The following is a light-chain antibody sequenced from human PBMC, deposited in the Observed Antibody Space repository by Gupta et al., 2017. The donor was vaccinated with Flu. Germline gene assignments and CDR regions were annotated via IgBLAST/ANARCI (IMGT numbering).Light chain of an antibody. J-gene: IGKJ1*01. CDR2: AAS. CDR1: QGIRND. V-gene: IGKV1-6*01. Sequence: VTITCRASQGIRNDLGWYQQKPGKAPKLLIYAASNLQSGVPSRFSGSGSGTDFTLTVSSLQPEDFATYYCLQDYSYPRTFGQGTKVEIK. CDR3: LQDYSYPRT.